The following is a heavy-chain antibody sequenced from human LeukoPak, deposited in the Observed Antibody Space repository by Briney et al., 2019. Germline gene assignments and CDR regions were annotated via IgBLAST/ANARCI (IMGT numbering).Heavy chain of an antibody. CDR2: IWYDGSNK. V-gene: IGHV3-33*01. D-gene: IGHD5-18*01. CDR3: AREVLVYTAMVGFDP. J-gene: IGHJ5*02. CDR1: GFTFSNYG. Sequence: PGRSLRLSCAASGFTFSNYGMHWVRQAPGKGLEWVAVIWYDGSNKYYADSVKGRFTISRDNSKNTLYLQMNRLRGEDTAVYYCAREVLVYTAMVGFDPWGQGTLVTVSS.